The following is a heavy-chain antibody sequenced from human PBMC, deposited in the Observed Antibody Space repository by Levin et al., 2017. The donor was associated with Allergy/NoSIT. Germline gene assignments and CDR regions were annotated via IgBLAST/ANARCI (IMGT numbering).Heavy chain of an antibody. Sequence: GGSLRLSCAASGFTFSSYGMHWVRQAPGKGLEWVAVISYEGSNKYYVDSVKGRFTISRDNSKNTLYLQMNSLRAEDTAVYYCAKVFEYHHIFNNYTLDYWGQGTLVTVSS. CDR3: AKVFEYHHIFNNYTLDY. J-gene: IGHJ4*02. CDR1: GFTFSSYG. D-gene: IGHD3-9*01. V-gene: IGHV3-30*18. CDR2: ISYEGSNK.